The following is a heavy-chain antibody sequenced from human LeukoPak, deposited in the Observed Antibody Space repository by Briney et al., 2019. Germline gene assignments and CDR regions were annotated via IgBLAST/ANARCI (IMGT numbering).Heavy chain of an antibody. CDR3: ARGGRAYGDYPLLKD. D-gene: IGHD4-17*01. J-gene: IGHJ4*02. CDR1: GGSFSDYY. V-gene: IGHV4-34*01. CDR2: INHSGST. Sequence: PSETLSLTCAVYGGSFSDYYWSWIRQPPGKGLEWIGEINHSGSTNYNPSLKSRVTISVDTSKNQFSLKLTSVTAADTAVYYCARGGRAYGDYPLLKDWGQGTLVTVSS.